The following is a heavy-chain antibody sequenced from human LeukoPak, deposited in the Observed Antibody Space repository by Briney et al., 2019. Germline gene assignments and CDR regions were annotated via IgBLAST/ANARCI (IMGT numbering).Heavy chain of an antibody. J-gene: IGHJ5*02. CDR2: ISSSSSYI. CDR3: AREGAAAGAMWFDP. V-gene: IGHV3-21*01. D-gene: IGHD6-13*01. Sequence: GGSLRLSCAASGFTFSSYSMNWVRQAPGKGLEWVSPISSSSSYIYYADSVKGRFTISRDNAKNSLYLQMNSLRAEDTAVYYCAREGAAAGAMWFDPWGQGTLVTVSS. CDR1: GFTFSSYS.